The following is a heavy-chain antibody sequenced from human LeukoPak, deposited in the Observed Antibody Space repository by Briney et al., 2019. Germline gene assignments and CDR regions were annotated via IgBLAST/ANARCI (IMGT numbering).Heavy chain of an antibody. Sequence: GGSLRLSCAASGFTFSSYWMSWVRQAPGKGLEWVANIKQDGSEKYYVDSVKGRFTISRDNSKNTLYLQMDSLKSEDTAVYYCTTTTTMVTGYWGQGTLVSVSS. CDR3: TTTTTMVTGY. CDR2: IKQDGSEK. V-gene: IGHV3-7*03. D-gene: IGHD4-23*01. CDR1: GFTFSSYW. J-gene: IGHJ4*02.